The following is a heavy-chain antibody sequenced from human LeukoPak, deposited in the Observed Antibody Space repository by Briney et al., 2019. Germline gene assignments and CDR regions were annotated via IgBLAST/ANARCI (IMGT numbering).Heavy chain of an antibody. CDR3: ARDQRYCSGGSCSTSRLSWFDP. J-gene: IGHJ5*02. D-gene: IGHD2-15*01. CDR2: ISAYNGNT. CDR1: GYTFTSYG. Sequence: PAASVKVSCKASGYTFTSYGISWVRQAPGQGLEWMGWISAYNGNTNYAQKLQGRVTMTTDTSTSTAYMELRSLRSDDTAVYYCARDQRYCSGGSCSTSRLSWFDPWGQGTLVTVSS. V-gene: IGHV1-18*01.